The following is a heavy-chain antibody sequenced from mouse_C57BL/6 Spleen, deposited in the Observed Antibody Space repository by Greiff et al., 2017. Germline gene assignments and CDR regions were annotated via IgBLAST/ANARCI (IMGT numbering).Heavy chain of an antibody. CDR1: GFTFSDAW. CDR3: TRPRYDYDWFAY. D-gene: IGHD2-4*01. Sequence: EVKVEESGGGLVQPGGSMKLSCAASGFTFSDAWMDWVRQSPEKGLEWVAEIRNKANNHATYYAESVKGRFTISRDDSKSSVYLQMNSLRAEDTGIYYCTRPRYDYDWFAYWGQGTLVTVSA. J-gene: IGHJ3*01. V-gene: IGHV6-6*01. CDR2: IRNKANNHAT.